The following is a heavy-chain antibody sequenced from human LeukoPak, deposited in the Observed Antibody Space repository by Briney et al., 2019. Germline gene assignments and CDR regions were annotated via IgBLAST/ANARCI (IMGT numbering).Heavy chain of an antibody. Sequence: SETLSLTCAVYGGSFSGYCWSWIRQPPGKGLEWIGEINHSGSTNYNPSLKSRVTISVDTSKNQFSLKLSSVTAADTAVYYCARGQTILSHWGQGTLVTVSS. CDR3: ARGQTILSH. CDR2: INHSGST. V-gene: IGHV4-34*01. D-gene: IGHD3-3*01. J-gene: IGHJ4*02. CDR1: GGSFSGYC.